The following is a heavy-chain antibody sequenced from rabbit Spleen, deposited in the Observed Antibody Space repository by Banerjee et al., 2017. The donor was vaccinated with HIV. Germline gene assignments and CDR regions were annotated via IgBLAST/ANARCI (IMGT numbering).Heavy chain of an antibody. CDR1: GFDFSSYG. Sequence: QEQLVESGGGLVQPGESLKLSCKASGFDFSSYGVSWVRQAPGKGLEWIACIDIGSSGFTYFASWAKGRFTISKTSSTTVTLQMTSLTAADTATYFCARDTSSSFSSYGMDRWGPGTLVTVS. D-gene: IGHD1-1*01. V-gene: IGHV1S45*01. CDR2: IDIGSSGFT. CDR3: ARDTSSSFSSYGMDR. J-gene: IGHJ6*01.